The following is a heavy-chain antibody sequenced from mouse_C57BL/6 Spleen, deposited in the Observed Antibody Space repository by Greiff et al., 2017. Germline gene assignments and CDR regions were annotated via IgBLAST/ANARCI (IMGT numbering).Heavy chain of an antibody. V-gene: IGHV1-61*01. Sequence: QVQLQQPGAELVRPGSSVKLSCKASGYTFTSYWMDWVKQRPGQGLEWIGNIYPSDSETHYNQQFKAKATLTVDKSSSTAYMQLSSLTSEDSAVYYCARRGSYYGSRYAMDYWGQGTSVTVSS. CDR1: GYTFTSYW. J-gene: IGHJ4*01. CDR2: IYPSDSET. D-gene: IGHD1-1*01. CDR3: ARRGSYYGSRYAMDY.